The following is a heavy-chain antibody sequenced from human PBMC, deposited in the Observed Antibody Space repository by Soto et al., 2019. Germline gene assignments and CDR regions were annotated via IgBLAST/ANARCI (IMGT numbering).Heavy chain of an antibody. CDR2: MNPNSGNT. Sequence: QVQLVQSGAEVKKPGASVKVSCKASGYTFTSYDINWVRQATGQGLEWMGWMNPNSGNTGYAQKFQGRVTMTRNTSISTAYMELSSLRSEDTAVYYCARSRAPVWDYGENYFDYWGQGTLVTVSS. D-gene: IGHD4-17*01. CDR3: ARSRAPVWDYGENYFDY. CDR1: GYTFTSYD. V-gene: IGHV1-8*01. J-gene: IGHJ4*02.